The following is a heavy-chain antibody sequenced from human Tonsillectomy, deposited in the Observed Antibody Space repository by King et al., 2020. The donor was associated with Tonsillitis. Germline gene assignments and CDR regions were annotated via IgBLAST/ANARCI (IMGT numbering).Heavy chain of an antibody. D-gene: IGHD5-24*01. Sequence: EVQLVESGGGLVQPGGSLRLSCAASGFTFSSYAMSWVRQAPGKGLEWVSAISGSGGSTYYADSVKGRFTISRDNSKNTLYLQMNSLRAEDTAVYYCAKEIRRDGYNPYYFYYWGQGTLVTVSS. V-gene: IGHV3-23*04. CDR3: AKEIRRDGYNPYYFYY. CDR1: GFTFSSYA. J-gene: IGHJ4*02. CDR2: ISGSGGST.